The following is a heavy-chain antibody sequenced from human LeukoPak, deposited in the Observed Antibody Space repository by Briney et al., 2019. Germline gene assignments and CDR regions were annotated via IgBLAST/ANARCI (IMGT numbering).Heavy chain of an antibody. V-gene: IGHV4-59*01. Sequence: SETLSLTCNVSGDSISSYYWSWIRQPPGKGLEWIGFISYSGSTKYNPSLMNRVTISIDTSKNQISLNLTSVTAADTAVYYCARDVYSYGCWFDPWGQGTLVTVSS. CDR3: ARDVYSYGCWFDP. CDR2: ISYSGST. J-gene: IGHJ5*02. D-gene: IGHD5-18*01. CDR1: GDSISSYY.